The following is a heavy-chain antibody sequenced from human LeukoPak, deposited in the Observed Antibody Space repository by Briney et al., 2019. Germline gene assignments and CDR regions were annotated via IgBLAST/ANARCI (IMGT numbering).Heavy chain of an antibody. CDR3: ARDSTVTTWDFDY. D-gene: IGHD4-17*01. J-gene: IGHJ4*02. CDR2: MNPNSGNT. CDR1: GYTFTSYD. V-gene: IGHV1-8*01. Sequence: ASVKVSCKASGYTFTSYDIHWVRQATGQGLEWMGWMNPNSGNTGYAQKFQGRVTMTRNTSIGTAYMELSSLRSEDTAVYYCARDSTVTTWDFDYWGQGTLVTVSS.